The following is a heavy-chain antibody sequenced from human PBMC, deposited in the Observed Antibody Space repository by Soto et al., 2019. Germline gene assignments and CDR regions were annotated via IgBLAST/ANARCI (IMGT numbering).Heavy chain of an antibody. CDR2: IYSDGSRT. Sequence: VQLVESGGGLVQPGGSLRLSCAASGFTFSSYWMHWVRQAPGKGLVWVSRIYSDGSRTSYADSVKGRFTISRDNAKNTLYRQMDSLSPEDTAVYYCARGVGGYYYMDVWGKGTTVTVSS. CDR3: ARGVGGYYYMDV. D-gene: IGHD3-10*01. J-gene: IGHJ6*03. CDR1: GFTFSSYW. V-gene: IGHV3-74*01.